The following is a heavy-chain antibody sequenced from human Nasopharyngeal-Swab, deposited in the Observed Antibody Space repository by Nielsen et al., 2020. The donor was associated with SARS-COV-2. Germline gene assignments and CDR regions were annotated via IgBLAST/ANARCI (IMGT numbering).Heavy chain of an antibody. J-gene: IGHJ4*02. Sequence: SLKISCAASGFTFISYGMHWVRQAPGKGLEWVAVIWYDGSNKYYADSVKGRFTISRDNSKNTLYLQMNSLRAEDTAVYYCARDRVFLVRGFDYWGQGTLVTVSS. D-gene: IGHD3-10*01. CDR1: GFTFISYG. CDR3: ARDRVFLVRGFDY. CDR2: IWYDGSNK. V-gene: IGHV3-33*01.